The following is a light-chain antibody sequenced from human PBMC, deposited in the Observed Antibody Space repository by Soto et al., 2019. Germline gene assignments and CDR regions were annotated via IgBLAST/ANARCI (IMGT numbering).Light chain of an antibody. V-gene: IGKV3-15*01. CDR1: QNVGNN. J-gene: IGKJ1*01. Sequence: EIVLTPSPATLSVSPGERATLSCRASQNVGNNLVWYQQKPGQAPRLLIYGASTRAAGIPDRFSGSGSGTEFTLTISGLQSDDFAVYYCQKFNNWPPWTFGQGTKVDIK. CDR2: GAS. CDR3: QKFNNWPPWT.